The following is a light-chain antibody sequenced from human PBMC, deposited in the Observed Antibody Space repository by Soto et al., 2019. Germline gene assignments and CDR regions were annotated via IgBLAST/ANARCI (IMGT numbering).Light chain of an antibody. Sequence: DIQMTQSPSTLSASVGDRVTITSRASQSISSWLAWYQQKPGKAPKLLIYKASSLESGVPSRFSGSGSGTEFTLTISSLQLDDFATYYCQQYNSYWTFGQGTKVEIK. V-gene: IGKV1-5*03. CDR1: QSISSW. J-gene: IGKJ1*01. CDR2: KAS. CDR3: QQYNSYWT.